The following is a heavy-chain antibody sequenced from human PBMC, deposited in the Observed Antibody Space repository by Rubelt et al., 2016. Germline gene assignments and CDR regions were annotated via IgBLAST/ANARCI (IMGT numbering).Heavy chain of an antibody. CDR2: IIPIFGTA. V-gene: IGHV1-69*01. J-gene: IGHJ3*02. CDR3: ARGWGYSLNAFDI. D-gene: IGHD6-13*01. CDR1: GYTFASYD. Sequence: QVQLVQSGAEVKKPGASVKVSCKASGYTFASYDIIWVRQATGQGPEWMGGIIPIFGTANYAQKFQGRVTITADESTSTAYMELGSLRSEDTAVYYCARGWGYSLNAFDIWGQGTMVTVSS.